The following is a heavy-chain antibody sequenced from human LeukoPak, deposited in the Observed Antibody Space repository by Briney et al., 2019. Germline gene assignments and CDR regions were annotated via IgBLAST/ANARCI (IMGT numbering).Heavy chain of an antibody. CDR3: AKWGDYDILTGYYVSDF. D-gene: IGHD3-9*01. V-gene: IGHV3-23*01. CDR1: GFIFSNYA. CDR2: ITGGGDTT. Sequence: GASLRLSCAASGFIFSNYAMSWVRQAPGKGLEWVSAITGGGDTTYYADSVKGRLTISRDNSKNTLYVEMNTLRAEDTAVYYCAKWGDYDILTGYYVSDFWGQGTLVTVSS. J-gene: IGHJ4*02.